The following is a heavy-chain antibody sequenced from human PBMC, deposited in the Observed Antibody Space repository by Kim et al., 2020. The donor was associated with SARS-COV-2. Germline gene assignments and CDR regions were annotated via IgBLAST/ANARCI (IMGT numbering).Heavy chain of an antibody. D-gene: IGHD3-3*01. J-gene: IGHJ2*01. CDR1: GDTFTIYH. CDR3: VGAIGCGLENWYFDV. V-gene: IGHV1-8*01. CDR2: INPNRGNT. Sequence: ASVKVSCKAPGDTFTIYHINWVRQAAGQGLEWMGWINPNRGNTGYAQKLQGRFTMTRDTSISTVYMELSSLTYEDTAVYYCVGAIGCGLENWYFDVWGRG.